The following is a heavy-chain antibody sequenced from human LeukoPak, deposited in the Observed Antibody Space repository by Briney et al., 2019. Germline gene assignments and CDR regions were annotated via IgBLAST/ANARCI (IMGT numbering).Heavy chain of an antibody. V-gene: IGHV1-69*13. D-gene: IGHD4-23*01. Sequence: ASVTVSCKASGGTLSSYSISWGRQAPGQGLEWMGGIIPIFGSANFAQKFQGRVTITADDSTNTAYMELSSLRSEDTAFYYCARGHSRWSTPTSSYYYRMDVWGQGTTVVVSS. CDR2: IIPIFGSA. CDR3: ARGHSRWSTPTSSYYYRMDV. J-gene: IGHJ6*02. CDR1: GGTLSSYS.